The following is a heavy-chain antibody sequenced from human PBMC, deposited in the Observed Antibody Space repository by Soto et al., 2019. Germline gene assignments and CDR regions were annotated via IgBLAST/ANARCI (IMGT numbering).Heavy chain of an antibody. D-gene: IGHD3-22*01. CDR3: ARDSSGRHDY. CDR1: GGSLRSGSYY. Sequence: PSETLSLTCTVSGGSLRSGSYYWSWIRQPPGKGLEWIGYIYHGGAITYNASLKSRVTISVDTSKNQFFLKVNSVTAADTDVYFCARDSSGRHDYWGQGTPVTVSS. J-gene: IGHJ4*02. V-gene: IGHV4-61*01. CDR2: IYHGGAI.